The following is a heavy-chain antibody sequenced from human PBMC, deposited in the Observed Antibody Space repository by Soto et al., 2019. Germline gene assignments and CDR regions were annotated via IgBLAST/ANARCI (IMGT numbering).Heavy chain of an antibody. J-gene: IGHJ4*02. CDR1: GFSFNNYA. Sequence: EVQLLESGGDLVQPGGSLRLSCAASGFSFNNYAMSWVRQAPGKGLDWVSAISASGGATSYADSVKGRFTISRDNSKNTLYLQMNSLRAEDTAVYYCVKDFSGGQYTVDYWGQGTLVTVSS. D-gene: IGHD1-26*01. V-gene: IGHV3-23*01. CDR3: VKDFSGGQYTVDY. CDR2: ISASGGAT.